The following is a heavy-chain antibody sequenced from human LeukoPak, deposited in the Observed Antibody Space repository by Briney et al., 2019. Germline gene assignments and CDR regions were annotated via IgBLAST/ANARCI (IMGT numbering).Heavy chain of an antibody. CDR1: GFTFSSYA. D-gene: IGHD3-22*01. CDR2: ISGSGGST. Sequence: GGSLRLSCAASGFTFSSYAMSWVRQAPGKGLEWVSGISGSGGSTYYADSVKGRFTISRDNSKNTLYLQMNSLRAEDTAVYYCARMYYYDSSGLTHDAFDIWGQGTMVTVSS. V-gene: IGHV3-23*01. CDR3: ARMYYYDSSGLTHDAFDI. J-gene: IGHJ3*02.